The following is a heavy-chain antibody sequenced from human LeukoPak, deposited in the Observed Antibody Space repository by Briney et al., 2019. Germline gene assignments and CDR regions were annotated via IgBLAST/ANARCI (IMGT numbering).Heavy chain of an antibody. Sequence: GGSLRLSCAASGFTFSSYAMNWVRQAPGKGLEWVSSISDSGGSTYYADSVKGRFTISRDNSKSTLYLQMNSLRAEDTAVYYCVKEGSSSWTHYDYWGQGTLVTVSS. D-gene: IGHD6-13*01. J-gene: IGHJ4*02. V-gene: IGHV3-23*01. CDR3: VKEGSSSWTHYDY. CDR1: GFTFSSYA. CDR2: ISDSGGST.